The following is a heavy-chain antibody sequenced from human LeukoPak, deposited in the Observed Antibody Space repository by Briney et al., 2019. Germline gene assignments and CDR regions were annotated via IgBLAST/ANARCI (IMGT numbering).Heavy chain of an antibody. Sequence: GGSLRLSCAASGFRFSTYWMSWVRQAPGKGLEWVANIKHDGSDKYYVDSVKGRFTISRDNAKNSLYLQMNNLRAEDTAVYYCSRDDQYCSWNWGQGTLVTVSS. CDR1: GFRFSTYW. D-gene: IGHD2-21*02. J-gene: IGHJ4*02. V-gene: IGHV3-7*05. CDR3: SRDDQYCSWN. CDR2: IKHDGSDK.